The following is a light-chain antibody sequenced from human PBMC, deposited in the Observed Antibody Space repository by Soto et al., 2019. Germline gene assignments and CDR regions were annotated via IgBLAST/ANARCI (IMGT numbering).Light chain of an antibody. CDR2: GAS. CDR3: QQYKNWPPIT. V-gene: IGKV3-15*01. CDR1: QSVTEN. J-gene: IGKJ5*01. Sequence: EIVLTQSPATLSVSPGDRATLSCRASQSVTENLAWYQQKPGQAPRLLIYGASARATGIPARFSGSGSGTEFTLIISGLQPEDSALYFCQQYKNWPPITFGQGTRLEIK.